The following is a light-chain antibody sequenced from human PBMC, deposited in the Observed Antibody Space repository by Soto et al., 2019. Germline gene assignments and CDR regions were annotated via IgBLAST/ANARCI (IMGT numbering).Light chain of an antibody. V-gene: IGKV3-15*01. Sequence: EIVLTQSPATLSLSPREIATLSCRASQSVATNLAWYQQKPGQPPRLLIYGASTRATGIPARFSGSGSGTEFTLTISSLQSVDFAVYSCQQYNNWPWTFGQGTKVDIK. CDR2: GAS. CDR1: QSVATN. J-gene: IGKJ1*01. CDR3: QQYNNWPWT.